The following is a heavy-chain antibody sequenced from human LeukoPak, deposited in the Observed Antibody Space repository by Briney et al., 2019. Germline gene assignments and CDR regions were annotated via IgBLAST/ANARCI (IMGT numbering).Heavy chain of an antibody. D-gene: IGHD2-2*01. J-gene: IGHJ3*02. Sequence: SGXGGSTYYADSVKGGFTISRENSKKRVYREMNSLGAEDTGVYYCAKDRSRYCSSTSCLSAFDIWGQGTMVTVSS. V-gene: IGHV3-23*01. CDR2: SGXGGST. CDR3: AKDRSRYCSSTSCLSAFDI.